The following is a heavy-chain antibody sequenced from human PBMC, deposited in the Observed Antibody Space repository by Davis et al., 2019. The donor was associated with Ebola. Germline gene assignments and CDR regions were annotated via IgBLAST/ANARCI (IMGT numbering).Heavy chain of an antibody. CDR3: ARDSWIDSYYESSGLPGY. D-gene: IGHD3-22*01. V-gene: IGHV1-18*01. Sequence: ASVKVSCKASGYTFTSYGISWVRQAPGQGLEWMGWISAYNGNTNYAQKLQGRVTMTTDTSTSTAYMELRSLRSDDTAVYYCARDSWIDSYYESSGLPGYWGQGTLVTVSS. CDR2: ISAYNGNT. CDR1: GYTFTSYG. J-gene: IGHJ4*02.